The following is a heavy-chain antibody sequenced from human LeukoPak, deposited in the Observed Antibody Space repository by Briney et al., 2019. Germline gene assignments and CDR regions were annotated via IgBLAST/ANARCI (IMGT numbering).Heavy chain of an antibody. CDR2: ISSNGGST. CDR3: ARRSGYSYGYDY. V-gene: IGHV3-64*01. Sequence: GGSLTLSCAASGFTFSSYAMHWVRQAPGKGLEYVSAISSNGGSTYYANSVKGRFTISRDNSKNTLYLQMGSLRAEDMGVYYCARRSGYSYGYDYWGQGTLVTVSS. J-gene: IGHJ4*02. D-gene: IGHD5-18*01. CDR1: GFTFSSYA.